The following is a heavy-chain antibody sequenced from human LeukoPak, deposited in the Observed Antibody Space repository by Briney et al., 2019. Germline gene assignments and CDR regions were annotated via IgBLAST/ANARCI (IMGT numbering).Heavy chain of an antibody. CDR3: ATSLRWGYYYYYGMDV. V-gene: IGHV1-24*01. J-gene: IGHJ6*02. Sequence: ASVKVSCKVSGYTLTELSMHWVRQAPGKGLEWMGGFDPEDGETIYAQKFQGRVTMTEDTSTDTAYMELSSLRSEDTAVYYCATSLRWGYYYYYGMDVWGQGTTVTVSS. CDR2: FDPEDGET. D-gene: IGHD4-23*01. CDR1: GYTLTELS.